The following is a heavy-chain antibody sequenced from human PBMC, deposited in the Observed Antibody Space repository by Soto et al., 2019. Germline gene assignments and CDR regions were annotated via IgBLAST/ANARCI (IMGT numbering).Heavy chain of an antibody. CDR2: IYYSGST. J-gene: IGHJ2*01. D-gene: IGHD3-3*01. Sequence: QGKGLEWIGRIYYSGSTYYNPSLKSRVTISVDTSKNQFSLKLSSVTAADTAVYYCVRFFFLKAEDGIRGTVPVSAFLLNRSSDL. CDR3: VRFFFLKAEDGIRGTVPVSAFLLNRSSDL. V-gene: IGHV4-39*01.